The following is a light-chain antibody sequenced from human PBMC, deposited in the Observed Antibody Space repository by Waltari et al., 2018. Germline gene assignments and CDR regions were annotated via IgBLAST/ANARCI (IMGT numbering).Light chain of an antibody. J-gene: IGKJ4*01. CDR3: QQYDISPLT. V-gene: IGKV3-20*01. Sequence: EIVLTQSPGTLSLSPGERATLSCRASQTVRTTYLAWYQQKPGQAPTLLIYGASSRATGSPGRFSGSGSGTDFSLTIISREPEDFAVYYCQQYDISPLTCGGVTKVEIK. CDR2: GAS. CDR1: QTVRTTY.